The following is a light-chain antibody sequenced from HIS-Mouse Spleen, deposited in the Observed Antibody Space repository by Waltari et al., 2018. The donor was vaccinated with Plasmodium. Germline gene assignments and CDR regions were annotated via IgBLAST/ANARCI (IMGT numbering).Light chain of an antibody. Sequence: SYELTQPPSVSVSPGQTARITCSGDALPKKYAYWYQQKSGKAPVLVIYEDSKRPSGIPAGFSGSSSGTMATLTISGAQVEDEADYYCYSTDSSGNHRVFGGGTKLTVL. V-gene: IGLV3-10*01. J-gene: IGLJ3*02. CDR2: EDS. CDR1: ALPKKY. CDR3: YSTDSSGNHRV.